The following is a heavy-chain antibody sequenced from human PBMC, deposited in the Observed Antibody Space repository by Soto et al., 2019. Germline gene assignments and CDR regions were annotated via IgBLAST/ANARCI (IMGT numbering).Heavy chain of an antibody. CDR3: VRDGLDYYDTERLYFDN. V-gene: IGHV3-21*01. J-gene: IGHJ4*02. CDR1: GFNFITYS. CDR2: ISSSAVYI. Sequence: VQLVESGGGPVRPGGSLKLSCAASGFNFITYSLSWVRQAPGKWLEWVASISSSAVYIDYADSVKGRFTISRDNANNSLYLQMNSLRAEDTATYYCVRDGLDYYDTERLYFDNWGQGTLVTVSS. D-gene: IGHD3-22*01.